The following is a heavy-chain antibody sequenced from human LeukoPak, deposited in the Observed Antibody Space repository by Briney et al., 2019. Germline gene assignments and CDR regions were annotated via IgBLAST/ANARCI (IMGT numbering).Heavy chain of an antibody. CDR1: GFTFSSYG. J-gene: IGHJ4*02. CDR2: IWYDGSNK. CDR3: ARAPGSYGDYANDY. D-gene: IGHD4-17*01. V-gene: IGHV3-33*01. Sequence: GGSLRLSCAASGFTFSSYGMHWVRQAPGKGLEWVAVIWYDGSNKYYADSVKGRFTISRDNSKNTLYLQMNSLRAEDTAVYYCARAPGSYGDYANDYWGQGTLVTVSS.